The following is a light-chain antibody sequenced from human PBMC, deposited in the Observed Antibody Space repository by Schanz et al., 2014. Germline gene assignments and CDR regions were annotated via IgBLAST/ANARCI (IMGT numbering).Light chain of an antibody. CDR3: GTWDSSLSAGV. J-gene: IGLJ3*02. CDR2: EVS. CDR1: SSDVGGYNY. V-gene: IGLV2-8*01. Sequence: QSALTQPPSASGSPGQSVTISCTGTSSDVGGYNYVSWYQQHPGKAPKLMIYEVSERPSGIPDRFSGSKSGTSATLGITGLQTGDEADYYCGTWDSSLSAGVFGGGTKLTVL.